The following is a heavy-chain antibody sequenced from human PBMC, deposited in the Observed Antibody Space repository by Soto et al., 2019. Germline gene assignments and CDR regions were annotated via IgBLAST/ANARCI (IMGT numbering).Heavy chain of an antibody. CDR3: ARDRTTRHCSGGSCYQDLGYYYGMDV. V-gene: IGHV4-39*02. CDR2: IHYSGTT. J-gene: IGHJ6*02. D-gene: IGHD2-15*01. Sequence: PSETLSLTCTVSGGSISGSSHFWGWIRQPPGKGLEWIGSIHYSGTTYYNPSLKSRVTISVDTSKNQFSLKLNSVTAADTAVYYCARDRTTRHCSGGSCYQDLGYYYGMDVWGQGTTVTVSS. CDR1: GGSISGSSHF.